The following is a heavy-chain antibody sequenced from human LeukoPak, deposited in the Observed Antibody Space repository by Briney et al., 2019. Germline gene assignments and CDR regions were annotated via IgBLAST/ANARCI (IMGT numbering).Heavy chain of an antibody. CDR3: AKHSDYDFWSGYYFDY. Sequence: GGSLRLSCAASGFTFSSYAMSWVRQAPGKGLEWVSAISGSGGSTYYADSVKGRFTISRDNSKNTLYLQMNSPRAEDTAVYYCAKHSDYDFWSGYYFDYWGQGTLVTVSS. D-gene: IGHD3-3*01. V-gene: IGHV3-23*01. CDR1: GFTFSSYA. CDR2: ISGSGGST. J-gene: IGHJ4*02.